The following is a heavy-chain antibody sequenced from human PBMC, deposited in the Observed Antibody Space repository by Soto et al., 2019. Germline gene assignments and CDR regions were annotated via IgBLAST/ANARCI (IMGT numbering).Heavy chain of an antibody. CDR3: ARSPHQRGSNWYV. Sequence: SETLSLTCTVSGASINSYYWSWIRQPPGKGLEWIGYIHYSGSATYNLSLKSRVTISVDTSKSQFSLKLSSVTAADTAVYYCARSPHQRGSNWYVWGQGTLVTVSS. CDR1: GASINSYY. D-gene: IGHD6-13*01. CDR2: IHYSGSA. V-gene: IGHV4-59*08. J-gene: IGHJ4*02.